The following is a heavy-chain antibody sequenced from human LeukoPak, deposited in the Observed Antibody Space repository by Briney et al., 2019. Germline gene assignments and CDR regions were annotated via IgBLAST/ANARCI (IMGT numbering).Heavy chain of an antibody. V-gene: IGHV3-21*01. CDR3: ASSLTTVTMGEEDY. Sequence: GGSLRLTCVASEFRFGRDWISWVRQAPGKGLEWVSSISSSSSYIYYADSVKGRFTISRDNAKNSLYLQMNSLRAEDTAVYYCASSLTTVTMGEEDYWGQGTLVTVSS. J-gene: IGHJ4*02. CDR1: EFRFGRDW. D-gene: IGHD4-17*01. CDR2: ISSSSSYI.